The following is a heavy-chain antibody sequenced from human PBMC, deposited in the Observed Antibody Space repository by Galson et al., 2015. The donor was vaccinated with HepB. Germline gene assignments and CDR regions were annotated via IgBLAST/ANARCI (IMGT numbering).Heavy chain of an antibody. Sequence: SVKVSCKASGYTFTNYGISWVRQAPGQGLEWMGWISAYNGNTNSAQKLQGRVTMTTDTSTSTAYMELRSLRSDDTAVYYCARGYYDILTGYYPDNWFDPWGQGTLVTVSS. V-gene: IGHV1-18*01. J-gene: IGHJ5*02. D-gene: IGHD3-9*01. CDR1: GYTFTNYG. CDR3: ARGYYDILTGYYPDNWFDP. CDR2: ISAYNGNT.